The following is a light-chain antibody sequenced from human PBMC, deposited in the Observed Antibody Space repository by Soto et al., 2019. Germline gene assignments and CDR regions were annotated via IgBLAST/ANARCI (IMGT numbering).Light chain of an antibody. CDR1: SSDVGAYNY. V-gene: IGLV2-8*01. CDR3: TSYAGSNIWV. Sequence: QSALTQPPSASGSPGQSVTISCTGTSSDVGAYNYVSWYQQYPGKAPKLMIYEVNKRPSGVPDRFSGSKSGKTASLTVSGLQPADEAVYHFTSYAGSNIWVFGGGTKLTVL. CDR2: EVN. J-gene: IGLJ3*02.